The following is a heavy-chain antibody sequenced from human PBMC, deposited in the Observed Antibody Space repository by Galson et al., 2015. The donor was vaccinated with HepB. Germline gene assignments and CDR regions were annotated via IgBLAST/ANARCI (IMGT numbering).Heavy chain of an antibody. CDR2: ISMSSSYI. CDR1: GLTFSKYN. V-gene: IGHV3-21*01. Sequence: SLRLSCAVSGLTFSKYNMNWVRQAPGKGLEWVSSISMSSSYIYYAVSVKGRFTISRDKAKKSLHLQLTSLRPEDSGVYYCARETCSIRACYNCVPKFAPRGKGTLVTVSS. J-gene: IGHJ5*02. D-gene: IGHD2-2*01. CDR3: ARETCSIRACYNCVPKFAP.